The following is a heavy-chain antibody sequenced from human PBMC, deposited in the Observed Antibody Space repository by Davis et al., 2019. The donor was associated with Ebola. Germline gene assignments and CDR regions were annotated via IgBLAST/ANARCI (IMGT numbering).Heavy chain of an antibody. D-gene: IGHD3-22*01. CDR1: GGSISGSNW. Sequence: MPSETLSLTCTVSGGSISGSNWWSWVRQTPGKGLEWIGEIYDSGSTNYNPSLKSRVAMSVDTSKNQFSLKLSSVTAADTAVYYCARLPTVTYSYDRSGTSFFDSWGRGTLVTVSS. J-gene: IGHJ4*02. CDR2: IYDSGST. CDR3: ARLPTVTYSYDRSGTSFFDS. V-gene: IGHV4-4*02.